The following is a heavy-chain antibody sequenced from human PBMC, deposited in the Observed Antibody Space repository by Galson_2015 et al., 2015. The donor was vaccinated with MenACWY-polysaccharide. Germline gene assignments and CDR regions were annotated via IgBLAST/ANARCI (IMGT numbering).Heavy chain of an antibody. V-gene: IGHV3-7*03. CDR3: ARDSSNSSIGYSDY. J-gene: IGHJ4*02. CDR1: GFTFNNYW. Sequence: SLRLSCAASGFTFNNYWMSWVRQAPGKGLEWVANIKVDGSERHYVDSVKGRFTISRDNAKNSLYLQMLSLRAEDTAVYYCARDSSNSSIGYSDYWGQGALVTVSS. CDR2: IKVDGSER. D-gene: IGHD2-2*01.